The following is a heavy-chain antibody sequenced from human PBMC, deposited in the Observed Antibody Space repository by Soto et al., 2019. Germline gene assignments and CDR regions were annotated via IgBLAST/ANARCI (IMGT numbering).Heavy chain of an antibody. CDR1: GGTFSSYA. D-gene: IGHD3-3*01. J-gene: IGHJ4*02. CDR3: ARRPDFWSGYSYYFDY. Sequence: QVQLVQSGAEVKKPGSSVKVSCKASGGTFSSYAISWVRQAPGQGLEWMGGIIPIFGTANYAQKFQGRVTITADESTSTAYMELRSLRSEDTAVYYCARRPDFWSGYSYYFDYWGQGTLVTVSS. CDR2: IIPIFGTA. V-gene: IGHV1-69*12.